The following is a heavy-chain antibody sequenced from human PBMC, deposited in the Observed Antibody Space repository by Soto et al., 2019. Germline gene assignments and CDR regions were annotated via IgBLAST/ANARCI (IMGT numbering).Heavy chain of an antibody. V-gene: IGHV1-69*01. CDR1: GGTFSSYA. CDR3: ARGGVTAIKGYYYYGMTS. CDR2: IIPIFGTA. D-gene: IGHD2-21*02. J-gene: IGHJ6*02. Sequence: QVQLVQSGAEVKKPGSSVKVSCKASGGTFSSYAISWVRQAPGQGLEWMGGIIPIFGTANYAQKFQGRVTITADESTSTAYMELSSLRSEDTAVYYCARGGVTAIKGYYYYGMTSGAKGPRSPSP.